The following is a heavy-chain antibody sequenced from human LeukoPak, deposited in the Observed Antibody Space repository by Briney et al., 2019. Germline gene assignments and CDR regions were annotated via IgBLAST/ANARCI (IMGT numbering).Heavy chain of an antibody. CDR3: VRDGYYDSSGYYYEDYYYYMDV. J-gene: IGHJ6*03. D-gene: IGHD3-22*01. Sequence: GGSLRLSCAASGFTFSSYSMNWVRQAPGKGLEWVSSISSSSSYIYYADSVKGRFTISRDNAKNSLYLQMNSLRAEDTAVYYCVRDGYYDSSGYYYEDYYYYMDVWGKGTTVTVSS. CDR1: GFTFSSYS. V-gene: IGHV3-21*01. CDR2: ISSSSSYI.